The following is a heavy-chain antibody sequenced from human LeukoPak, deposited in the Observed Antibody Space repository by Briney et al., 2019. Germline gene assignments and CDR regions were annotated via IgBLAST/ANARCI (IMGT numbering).Heavy chain of an antibody. D-gene: IGHD3-16*01. CDR2: ISYDGSNK. V-gene: IGHV3-30-3*01. CDR1: GFTFSSYA. J-gene: IGHJ4*02. CDR3: ANLWGGSYEDL. Sequence: GGSLRLSCAASGFTFSSYAMHWVRQAPGKGLEWVAVISYDGSNKYYADSVKGRFTISRDNSKNTLYLQMNSLRAEVTAVYYCANLWGGSYEDLWGQGTLVTVSS.